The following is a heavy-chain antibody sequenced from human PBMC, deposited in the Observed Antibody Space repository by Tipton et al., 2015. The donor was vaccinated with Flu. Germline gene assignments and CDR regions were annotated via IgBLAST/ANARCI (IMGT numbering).Heavy chain of an antibody. CDR3: ARDQGFGDGLTYDYYAMDV. V-gene: IGHV4-31*03. CDR1: GGSISSGGYF. Sequence: TLSLTCTVSGGSISSGGYFWSWIRQHPGKGLEWIGYIYYSGSTYYNPSLTSRVTVSVDTSKNQFSLKLNSVTAADTAVYYCARDQGFGDGLTYDYYAMDVWGQGTTVTVSS. CDR2: IYYSGST. D-gene: IGHD3-10*01. J-gene: IGHJ6*02.